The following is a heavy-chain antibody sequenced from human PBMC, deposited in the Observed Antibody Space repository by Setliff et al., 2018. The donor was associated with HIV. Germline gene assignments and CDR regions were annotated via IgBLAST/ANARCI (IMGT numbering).Heavy chain of an antibody. CDR1: GFAFSTYG. CDR2: ITDGARDI. Sequence: GGSLRLSCAVSGFAFSTYGMNWVRQAPGKGLEWISFITDGARDILYADSVKGRFTISRDNSKNTLYLQMNNLRPEDTAVYYCAKDFQWSTVNTPLNYQYGMDVWGQGTTVTVSS. J-gene: IGHJ6*02. V-gene: IGHV3-21*05. CDR3: AKDFQWSTVNTPLNYQYGMDV. D-gene: IGHD4-17*01.